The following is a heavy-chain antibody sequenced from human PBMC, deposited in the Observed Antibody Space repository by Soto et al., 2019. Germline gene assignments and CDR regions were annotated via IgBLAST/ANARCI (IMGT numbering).Heavy chain of an antibody. D-gene: IGHD4-17*01. CDR1: GGSIRSYY. V-gene: IGHV4-59*01. Sequence: QVQLQESGPGLVKPSETLSLTCTDSGGSIRSYYWSWIRQPPGKGLEWIGYIYYSGSTNYNPSLKSRVTISVDTSKNPLSLKLSSVTAADTAVYYCARGPSYGGTDYWGQGTLVTVSS. CDR2: IYYSGST. CDR3: ARGPSYGGTDY. J-gene: IGHJ4*02.